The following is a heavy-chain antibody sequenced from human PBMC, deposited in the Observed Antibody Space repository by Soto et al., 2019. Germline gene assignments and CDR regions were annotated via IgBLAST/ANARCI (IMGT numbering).Heavy chain of an antibody. CDR1: GFTFSSYW. CDR2: INTDGSST. J-gene: IGHJ4*02. CDR3: AGGGGAGIFDY. D-gene: IGHD1-26*01. V-gene: IGHV3-74*01. Sequence: EVQLVESGGGLVQPGGSLRLSCATSGFTFSSYWMHWVRQVPGKGLVWVSRINTDGSSTSYADSVKGRFTISTDNAKNTVYLLLISLRVEDTAVYFCAGGGGAGIFDYWGPGTLVTVSS.